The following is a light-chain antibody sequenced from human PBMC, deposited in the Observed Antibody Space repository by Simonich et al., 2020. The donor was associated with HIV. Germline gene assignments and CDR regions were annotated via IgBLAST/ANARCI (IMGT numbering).Light chain of an antibody. Sequence: DIQMTQSPSTLSASVGDRVTITCRASQSISSWLAWYQQKPGKAPKLLIYKASSLESGVPSRFSGSGSGTEFTLTISSLQPDDFATYYCQQYNSHFPTFGQGTKVEIK. V-gene: IGKV1-5*03. J-gene: IGKJ1*01. CDR1: QSISSW. CDR3: QQYNSHFPT. CDR2: KAS.